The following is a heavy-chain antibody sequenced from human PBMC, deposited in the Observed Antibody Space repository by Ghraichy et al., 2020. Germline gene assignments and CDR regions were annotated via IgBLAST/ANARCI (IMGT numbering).Heavy chain of an antibody. V-gene: IGHV4-39*01. J-gene: IGHJ5*02. CDR2: IYYSGST. CDR3: ATNTSGRWFDP. Sequence: SETLSLTCTVSCDPISSTNYYWGWIRQPPGKGLEWIGSIYYSGSTHYNPSLKSRVIVSIDTSKNQFSLKLSSISAADTGVYYCATNTSGRWFDPWGQGTLVTVSS. CDR1: CDPISSTNYY. D-gene: IGHD6-19*01.